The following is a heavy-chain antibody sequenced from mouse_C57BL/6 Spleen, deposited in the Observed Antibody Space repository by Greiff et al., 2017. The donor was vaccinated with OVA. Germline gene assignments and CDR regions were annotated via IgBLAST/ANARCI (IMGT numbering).Heavy chain of an antibody. J-gene: IGHJ2*01. V-gene: IGHV1-50*01. Sequence: QVQLQQPGAELVKPGASVKLSCKASGYTFTSYWMQWVKQRPGQGLEWIGEIDPSDSYTNYNQKFKGKATLTVDTSSSTAYMQLSSLTSEDSAVYYCARGRVRRNFDYWGQGTTLTVSS. CDR2: IDPSDSYT. CDR3: ARGRVRRNFDY. CDR1: GYTFTSYW. D-gene: IGHD2-14*01.